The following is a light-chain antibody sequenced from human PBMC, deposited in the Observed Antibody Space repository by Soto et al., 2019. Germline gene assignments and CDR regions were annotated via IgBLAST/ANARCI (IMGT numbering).Light chain of an antibody. J-gene: IGLJ3*02. CDR1: SSDIGTYNY. V-gene: IGLV2-14*01. CDR3: TSYTTSNTQV. CDR2: DVN. Sequence: SALTQPASVSGSPGQSITISCTGTSSDIGTYNYVSWYQHRPGKAPKLMIYDVNYRPSGVSNRFSGSKSANTASLTISGLRAEDEADYYCTSYTTSNTQVFGGGTKLTVL.